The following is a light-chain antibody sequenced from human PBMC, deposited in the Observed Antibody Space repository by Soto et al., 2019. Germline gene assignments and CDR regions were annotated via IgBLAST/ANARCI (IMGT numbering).Light chain of an antibody. CDR1: RVISIY. CDR2: AAS. J-gene: IGKJ5*01. Sequence: DIQLTQSPSFLSASVGDRFTITFLASRVISIYLAWYQQKPWKAPKLLIYAASTLQTGVPSRFSGSGSGTEFTLTISSLQPEDFATYYCQQLNSYLITFGQGTRLEIK. V-gene: IGKV1-9*01. CDR3: QQLNSYLIT.